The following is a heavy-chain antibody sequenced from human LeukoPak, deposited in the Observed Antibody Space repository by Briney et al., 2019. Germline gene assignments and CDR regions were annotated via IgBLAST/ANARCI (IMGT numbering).Heavy chain of an antibody. Sequence: GGSLRLSCAASGFIFSTYSMNWVRQAPGKGLEWVASISSSSSYIYYADSVKRRFTFSRDNAQNSLYLQMNSLRAEDTAVYYCARDLGSTDTAMVFWGQGTLVSVSS. V-gene: IGHV3-21*01. CDR2: ISSSSSYI. J-gene: IGHJ4*02. D-gene: IGHD5-18*01. CDR3: ARDLGSTDTAMVF. CDR1: GFIFSTYS.